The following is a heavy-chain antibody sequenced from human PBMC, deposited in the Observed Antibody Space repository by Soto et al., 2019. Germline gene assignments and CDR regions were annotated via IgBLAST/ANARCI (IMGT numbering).Heavy chain of an antibody. CDR1: GFTFSSYA. V-gene: IGHV3-23*01. Sequence: GGSLRLSCAASGFTFSSYAMSWVRQAPGKGLEWVSAISGSGGSTYYADSVKGRFTISRDNSKNTLYLQMNSLRAEDTAVYYCATHIGDCSGGSCSYPIDYWGQGTLVTVSS. CDR3: ATHIGDCSGGSCSYPIDY. D-gene: IGHD2-15*01. J-gene: IGHJ4*02. CDR2: ISGSGGST.